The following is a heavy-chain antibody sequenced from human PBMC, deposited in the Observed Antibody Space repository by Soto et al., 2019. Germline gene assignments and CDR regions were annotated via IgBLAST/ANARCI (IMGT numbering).Heavy chain of an antibody. V-gene: IGHV3-48*02. Sequence: GGSLRLSCAASGFTFSSYSMNWVRQAPGKGLEWVSYISSSSSTIYYADSVKGRFTISRDNAKNSLYLQMNSLRDEDTAVYYCATLLVVTAPYGMDVCGQGTTVTVSS. CDR3: ATLLVVTAPYGMDV. CDR1: GFTFSSYS. CDR2: ISSSSSTI. D-gene: IGHD2-21*02. J-gene: IGHJ6*02.